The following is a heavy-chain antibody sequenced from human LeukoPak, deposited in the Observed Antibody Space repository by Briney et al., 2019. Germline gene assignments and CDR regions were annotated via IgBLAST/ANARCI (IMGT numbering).Heavy chain of an antibody. V-gene: IGHV4-59*01. Sequence: SETLSLTCTVSGGSISSYYWSWIRQPPGKGLEWIGNIYNSGGTNYNPSLKSRVTTSVDTSKNQFSLKLTSVAAADTAVYYCARYRGNSNGGFDPWGQGTLVTVSS. D-gene: IGHD4-23*01. CDR2: IYNSGGT. J-gene: IGHJ5*02. CDR1: GGSISSYY. CDR3: ARYRGNSNGGFDP.